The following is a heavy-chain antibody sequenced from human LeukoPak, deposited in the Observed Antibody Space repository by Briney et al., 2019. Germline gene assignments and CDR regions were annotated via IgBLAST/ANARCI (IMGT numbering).Heavy chain of an antibody. Sequence: GSLRLSCAASGFTFSSYWMSWVRQAPGKGLEWVANIKQDGSEKYYVDSVKGRFTISRDNAKNSLYLQMNSLRAEDTAVYYCARARDFWSGYYYGYWGQGTLVTVCS. D-gene: IGHD3-3*01. CDR1: GFTFSSYW. J-gene: IGHJ4*02. V-gene: IGHV3-7*01. CDR3: ARARDFWSGYYYGY. CDR2: IKQDGSEK.